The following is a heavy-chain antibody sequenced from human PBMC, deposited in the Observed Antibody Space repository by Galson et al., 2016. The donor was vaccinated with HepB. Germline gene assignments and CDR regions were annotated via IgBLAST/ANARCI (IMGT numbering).Heavy chain of an antibody. V-gene: IGHV1-2*02. Sequence: SCKASGYTLTDYYIHWVRQAPGQGLEWMGWINPNSGGTNYAQKFQGRVTMTRDTSISTAYMELSGLKSDDTAVYYCARVFTMVRGVTNTFYYYGMDVWGQGTTVTVSS. CDR3: ARVFTMVRGVTNTFYYYGMDV. D-gene: IGHD3-10*01. CDR2: INPNSGGT. J-gene: IGHJ6*02. CDR1: GYTLTDYY.